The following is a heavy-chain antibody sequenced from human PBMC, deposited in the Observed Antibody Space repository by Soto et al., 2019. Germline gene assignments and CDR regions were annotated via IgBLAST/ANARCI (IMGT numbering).Heavy chain of an antibody. CDR3: ARRGSGSYYDY. CDR1: GFTFSSYA. Sequence: VQLLESGGGLVQPGGSLRLSCAASGFTFSSYAMRWVRQAPGKGLEWVSAISGSGDSTYYADSVKGRFTISRDNSKNPVYLQMNSLRGEDTAVYYCARRGSGSYYDYWGQGTLVTVSS. CDR2: ISGSGDST. V-gene: IGHV3-23*01. J-gene: IGHJ4*02. D-gene: IGHD1-26*01.